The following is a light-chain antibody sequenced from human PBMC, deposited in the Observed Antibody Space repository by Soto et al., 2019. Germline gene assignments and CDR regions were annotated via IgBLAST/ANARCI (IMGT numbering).Light chain of an antibody. J-gene: IGKJ1*01. CDR2: GVS. CDR1: ETVSTN. Sequence: EIVMTQSPATLSVSPGERVTLSCRASETVSTNLAWYQQRPGQAPRLLIYGVSTAATGIPARFSGRRSGTEFTLTISSLQSEDFAVYYCQQYGSSPWTFGQGTKADI. V-gene: IGKV3-15*01. CDR3: QQYGSSPWT.